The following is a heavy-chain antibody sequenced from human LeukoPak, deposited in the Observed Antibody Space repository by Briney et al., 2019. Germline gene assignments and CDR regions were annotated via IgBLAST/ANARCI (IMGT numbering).Heavy chain of an antibody. CDR1: VFAFSNFD. D-gene: IGHD3-10*01. J-gene: IGHJ3*02. CDR2: ILVNGDT. V-gene: IGHV3-13*01. Sequence: PGGSLRLSCAASVFAFSNFDMHWVRQSTGGRLEWVAHILVNGDTQYAGSVKGRFTISRENAKSSVYLQMNSLRDGDTAVYHCIRDRFGERTFEIWGQGTMVTVSS. CDR3: IRDRFGERTFEI.